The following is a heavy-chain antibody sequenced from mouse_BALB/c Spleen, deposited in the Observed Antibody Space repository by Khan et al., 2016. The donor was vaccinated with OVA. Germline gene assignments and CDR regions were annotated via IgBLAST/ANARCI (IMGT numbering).Heavy chain of an antibody. CDR2: INPRSGYT. D-gene: IGHD2-14*01. V-gene: IGHV1-4*01. CDR1: GYTFTSNT. Sequence: QVQLMESGAELARPGASVKMSCKASGYTFTSNTMHWVKQRPGQGLEWIGYINPRSGYTFYNQKFKDKTTLTADISSSTAYMQMSSLTSDDSAVYYCARRTTGYAMDYWGQGTSVTVSS. J-gene: IGHJ4*01. CDR3: ARRTTGYAMDY.